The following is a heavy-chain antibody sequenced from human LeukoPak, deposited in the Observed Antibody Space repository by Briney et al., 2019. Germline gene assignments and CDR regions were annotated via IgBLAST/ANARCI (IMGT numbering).Heavy chain of an antibody. CDR2: ISGSGGST. J-gene: IGHJ4*02. CDR1: GFTFSSYG. V-gene: IGHV3-23*01. Sequence: GGSLRLSCAASGFTFSSYGMSWVRQAPGKGLEWVSAISGSGGSTYYADSVKGRFTISRDNSKNTLYLQMNSLRAEDTAVYYCAKKRGSSWFSDYWGQGTLVTVSS. CDR3: AKKRGSSWFSDY. D-gene: IGHD6-13*01.